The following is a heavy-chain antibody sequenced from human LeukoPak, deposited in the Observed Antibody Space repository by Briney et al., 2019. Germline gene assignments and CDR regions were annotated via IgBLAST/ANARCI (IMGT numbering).Heavy chain of an antibody. Sequence: PGGSLRLSCAASGFTFSSYGMHWVRQAPGKGLEWVAFIRYDGSNKYYADSVKGRLTISRDNSKNTLYLQMNSLRAEDTAVYYCAKGDYVYYYYMDVWGKGTTVTISS. CDR3: AKGDYVYYYYMDV. CDR1: GFTFSSYG. D-gene: IGHD4-17*01. V-gene: IGHV3-30*02. J-gene: IGHJ6*03. CDR2: IRYDGSNK.